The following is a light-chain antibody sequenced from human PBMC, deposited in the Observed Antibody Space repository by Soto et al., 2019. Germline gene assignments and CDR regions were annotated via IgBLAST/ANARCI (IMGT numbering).Light chain of an antibody. CDR2: EVT. CDR1: SNDVGGYNY. Sequence: QPVLTQPPSASGSPGQSVTISCTGTSNDVGGYNYVSWYQQYPGRAPKLMIYEVTKRPSGVPDRFSGSKSGNTASLTVSGLQAEDEADYYCSSYAASNNFYFVFGGGTKLTVL. V-gene: IGLV2-8*01. CDR3: SSYAASNNFYFV. J-gene: IGLJ3*02.